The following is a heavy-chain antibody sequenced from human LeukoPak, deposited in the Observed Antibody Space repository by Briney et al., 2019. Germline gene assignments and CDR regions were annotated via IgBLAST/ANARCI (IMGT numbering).Heavy chain of an antibody. Sequence: PGGSLRLSCAASGFSFSTYSMNWVRQAPGKGLEWVSSISSSSSYIYYADSVKGRFIISRDNAKNSLYLQMNSLRAEDTAVYYCARTLTTPFDYWGQGTLVTVSS. J-gene: IGHJ4*02. V-gene: IGHV3-21*01. CDR2: ISSSSSYI. CDR3: ARTLTTPFDY. D-gene: IGHD4-11*01. CDR1: GFSFSTYS.